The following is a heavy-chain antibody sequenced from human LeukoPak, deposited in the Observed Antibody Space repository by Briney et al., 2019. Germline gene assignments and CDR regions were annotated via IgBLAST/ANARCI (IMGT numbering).Heavy chain of an antibody. Sequence: PGGSLRLSCAASGFTFSSYGMHWVRQAPGKGLEWVAVISYDGSNKYYADSVKGRFTISRDNSKNTLYLQMNSLRAEDTAVYYCARDYGDYVWGSGYFDYWGQGTLVTVSS. CDR2: ISYDGSNK. V-gene: IGHV3-30*03. J-gene: IGHJ4*02. CDR3: ARDYGDYVWGSGYFDY. D-gene: IGHD3-16*01. CDR1: GFTFSSYG.